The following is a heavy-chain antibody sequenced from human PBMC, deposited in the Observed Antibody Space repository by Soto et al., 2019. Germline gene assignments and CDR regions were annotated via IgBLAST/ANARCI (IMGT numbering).Heavy chain of an antibody. CDR1: GGAISTYY. Sequence: SETLSLTCTVSGGAISTYYWTWIRQPAGKGLEWIGRIYSSGSTKYNPSLQSRVTMSLDTSNNQFSLRLTSVTAADTAVYYCAKGQRFSDWFDPWGQGTLVTVSS. D-gene: IGHD3-3*01. CDR3: AKGQRFSDWFDP. CDR2: IYSSGST. J-gene: IGHJ5*02. V-gene: IGHV4-4*07.